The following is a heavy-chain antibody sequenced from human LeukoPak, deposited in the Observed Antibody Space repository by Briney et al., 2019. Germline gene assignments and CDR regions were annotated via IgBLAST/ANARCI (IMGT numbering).Heavy chain of an antibody. Sequence: GGSLRLSCAASGFTFSSYELNWVRQAPGKGLEWVSYISSSGSTIYYADSVKGRFTISRDNAKNSLYLQMNSLRAEDTAVYYCARGRPYYYDSSGYNDYWGQGTLVTVSS. D-gene: IGHD3-22*01. CDR1: GFTFSSYE. V-gene: IGHV3-48*03. J-gene: IGHJ4*02. CDR3: ARGRPYYYDSSGYNDY. CDR2: ISSSGSTI.